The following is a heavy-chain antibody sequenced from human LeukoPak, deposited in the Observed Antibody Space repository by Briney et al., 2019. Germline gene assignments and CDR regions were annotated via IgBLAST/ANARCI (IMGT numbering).Heavy chain of an antibody. Sequence: GGSLRLSCAASGFTFSVSAMHWVRQASGKGLEWVGRIRSKANSYATVYAASVKGRFTISRDDSKNTAYLEMNSLETEDTAVYFCTRFSHSNGWYFDYWGQGTLVTVST. V-gene: IGHV3-73*01. CDR1: GFTFSVSA. CDR3: TRFSHSNGWYFDY. J-gene: IGHJ4*02. CDR2: IRSKANSYAT. D-gene: IGHD6-19*01.